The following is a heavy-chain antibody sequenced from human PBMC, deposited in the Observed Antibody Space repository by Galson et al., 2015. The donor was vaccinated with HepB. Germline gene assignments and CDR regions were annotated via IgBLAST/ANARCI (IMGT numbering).Heavy chain of an antibody. D-gene: IGHD6-19*01. CDR3: ARVGGAVAGLYYFDY. Sequence: SLRLSCAASGFTFSSYDMHWVRQAPGKGLEWVAVIWYDQSNKYYTDSVKGRFTISRDNSKNTLYLQMNSLRAEDTAVYYCARVGGAVAGLYYFDYWGQGTLVTVSS. J-gene: IGHJ4*02. V-gene: IGHV3-33*01. CDR1: GFTFSSYD. CDR2: IWYDQSNK.